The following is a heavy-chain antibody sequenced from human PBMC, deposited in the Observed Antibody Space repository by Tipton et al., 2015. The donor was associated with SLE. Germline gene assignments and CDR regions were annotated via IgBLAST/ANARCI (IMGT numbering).Heavy chain of an antibody. CDR1: GFTFSSYG. CDR2: IWYDGSSK. D-gene: IGHD1-26*01. J-gene: IGHJ3*02. Sequence: SLRLSCAASGFTFSSYGMHWVRQAPGKGLEWVAVIWYDGSSKYYADSVKGRFTISRDNSKNTLYLQMNSLRAEDTAVYYCATVRWELGGNAFDIWGQGQWSPSLQ. CDR3: ATVRWELGGNAFDI. V-gene: IGHV3-33*08.